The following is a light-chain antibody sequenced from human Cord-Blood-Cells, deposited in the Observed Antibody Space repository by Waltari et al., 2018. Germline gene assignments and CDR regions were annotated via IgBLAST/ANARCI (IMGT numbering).Light chain of an antibody. Sequence: EIVMTQSPATLSVSPGERATLSYRASQSVSSNLAWYQQKPVQAPRLLIYGASTRATGIPARFSGSGSGTEFTLTISSLQSEDFAVYYCQQYNNWPPLTFGGGTKVEIK. J-gene: IGKJ4*01. CDR3: QQYNNWPPLT. CDR2: GAS. CDR1: QSVSSN. V-gene: IGKV3D-15*01.